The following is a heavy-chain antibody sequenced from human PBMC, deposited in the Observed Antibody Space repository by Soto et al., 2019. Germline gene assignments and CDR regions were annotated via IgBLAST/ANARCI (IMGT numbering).Heavy chain of an antibody. D-gene: IGHD3-10*01. J-gene: IGHJ6*02. CDR2: IIPIFGTA. CDR1: GGTFSSYA. V-gene: IGHV1-69*13. Sequence: GASVKVSCKASGGTFSSYAISWVRRAPGQGLEWMGGIIPIFGTANYAQKFQGRVTITADESTSTAYMELSSLRSEDTAVYYCARDPDYYGSGSYYMGPRYYGMDVWGQGTTVTVS. CDR3: ARDPDYYGSGSYYMGPRYYGMDV.